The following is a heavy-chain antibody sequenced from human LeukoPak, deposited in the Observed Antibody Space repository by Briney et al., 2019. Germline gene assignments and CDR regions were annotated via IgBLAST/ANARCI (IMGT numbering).Heavy chain of an antibody. CDR3: AKSMATTYYGMDV. CDR1: GFTFDDYA. D-gene: IGHD5-12*01. Sequence: PGGSLRLSCAASGFTFDDYAMHWVRQAPGKGLEWVSGISWNSGSIGYADSVKGRFTISRDNAKNSLYLQMNSLRAEDTALYYCAKSMATTYYGMDVWGQGTTVTVSS. V-gene: IGHV3-9*01. J-gene: IGHJ6*02. CDR2: ISWNSGSI.